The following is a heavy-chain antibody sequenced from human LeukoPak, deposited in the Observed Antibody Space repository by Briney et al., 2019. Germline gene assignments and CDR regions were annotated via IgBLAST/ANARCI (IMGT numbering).Heavy chain of an antibody. Sequence: PSETLSLTCTVSGDSITSGSYYWSWIRQPPGKGLEWIGEINHSGSTNYNPSLKSRVTISVDTSKDQSSLKLSSVTAADTAVYYCARPRYYYGSGSYPARGWFDPWGQGTLVTVSS. D-gene: IGHD3-10*01. CDR3: ARPRYYYGSGSYPARGWFDP. J-gene: IGHJ5*02. CDR1: GDSITSGSYY. V-gene: IGHV4-39*07. CDR2: INHSGST.